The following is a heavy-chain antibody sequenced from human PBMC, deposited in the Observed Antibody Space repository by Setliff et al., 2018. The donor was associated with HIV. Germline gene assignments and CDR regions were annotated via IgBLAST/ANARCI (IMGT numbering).Heavy chain of an antibody. CDR2: INPNSGGT. CDR1: AYTFSGYY. CDR3: ARDLFGSWYTGSSGLAY. Sequence: ASVKVSCKASAYTFSGYYIHWLRQAPGQGPEWMGWINPNSGGTTYARKFQGRVTMTRDTSSTTAYMDLSRLTSHDTAMYYCARDLFGSWYTGSSGLAYWGQGTLVTVSS. D-gene: IGHD2-2*02. V-gene: IGHV1-2*02. J-gene: IGHJ4*02.